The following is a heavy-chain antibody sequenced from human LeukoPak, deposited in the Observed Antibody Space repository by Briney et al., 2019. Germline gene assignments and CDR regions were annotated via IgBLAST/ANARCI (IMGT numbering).Heavy chain of an antibody. Sequence: SETLSLTCAVSGGSFSGYYWSWIRQPPGKGLEWIGEINHSGSTNYNPSLKSRVTISVDTSKNQFSLKLSSVTAADTAVYYCARTAAAAYGDDYWGQGTLVTVSS. J-gene: IGHJ4*02. V-gene: IGHV4-34*01. D-gene: IGHD2-2*01. CDR1: GGSFSGYY. CDR3: ARTAAAAYGDDY. CDR2: INHSGST.